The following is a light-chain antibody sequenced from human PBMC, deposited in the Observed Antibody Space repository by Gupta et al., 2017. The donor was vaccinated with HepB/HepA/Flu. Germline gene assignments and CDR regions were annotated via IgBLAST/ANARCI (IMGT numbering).Light chain of an antibody. Sequence: SLAVTLGERATINCKSSQSVLWGPNTKNYLAWYQQKPGQSPNLLIYWASHRESGGPDRFRGSGSGTDSTLTISSRQAEYVAVYYCQHYHTPPYTFGQGTKLEIK. CDR3: QHYHTPPYT. V-gene: IGKV4-1*01. J-gene: IGKJ2*01. CDR2: WAS. CDR1: QSVLWGPNTKNY.